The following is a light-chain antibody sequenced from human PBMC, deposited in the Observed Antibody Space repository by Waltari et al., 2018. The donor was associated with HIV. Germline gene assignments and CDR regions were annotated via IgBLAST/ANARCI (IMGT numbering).Light chain of an antibody. CDR1: TSSFGGYTY. V-gene: IGLV2-14*01. Sequence: QSALTQPASVSGSPGLSLPLSRTRTTSSFGGYTYVSWYQQHPGKAPKLLIYEVTHRPSGISYRFSGSKSGNTASMTISGLQAEDEADYYCSSYTTTTTILFGGGTKVTVL. CDR2: EVT. CDR3: SSYTTTTTIL. J-gene: IGLJ3*02.